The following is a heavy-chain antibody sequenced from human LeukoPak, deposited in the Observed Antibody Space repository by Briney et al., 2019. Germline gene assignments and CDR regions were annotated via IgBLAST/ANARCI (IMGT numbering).Heavy chain of an antibody. V-gene: IGHV3-21*01. CDR2: ISSSSSYI. CDR1: GFTFSSYW. D-gene: IGHD6-13*01. Sequence: GGSLRLSCAASGFTFSSYWMSWVRQAPGKGLEWVSSISSSSSYIYYADSVKGRFTISRDNAKNSLYLQMNSLRAEDTAVYYCARDRSFIAAAGTTSSSYYYYYMDVWGKGTTVTVSS. J-gene: IGHJ6*03. CDR3: ARDRSFIAAAGTTSSSYYYYYMDV.